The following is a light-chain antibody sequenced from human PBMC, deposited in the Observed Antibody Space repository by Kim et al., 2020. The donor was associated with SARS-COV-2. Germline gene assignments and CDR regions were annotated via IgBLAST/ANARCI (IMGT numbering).Light chain of an antibody. CDR3: YSRDSSGNHLV. J-gene: IGLJ2*01. Sequence: SSELTQDPTVSVALGQTVRITCQGDILSTYYATWYQQKPGQAPVLVMYRENKRPPGIPDRFSGSISGNIASLTITGAQAEDEADYHCYSRDSSGNHLVFGGGTKLTVL. CDR1: ILSTYY. V-gene: IGLV3-19*01. CDR2: REN.